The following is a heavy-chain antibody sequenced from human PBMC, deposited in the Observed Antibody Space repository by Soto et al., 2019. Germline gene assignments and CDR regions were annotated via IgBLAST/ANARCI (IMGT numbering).Heavy chain of an antibody. CDR3: ARGDIAVDYYFDY. Sequence: QVQLQQWGAGLLKPSETLSLTCAVYGGSFSGYYWSWIRQPPGMGLEWIGEINHSGSTNYNPSLKSRVTISVDTSKNQFSLKLSSVTAADTAVYYCARGDIAVDYYFDYWGQGTLVTVSS. J-gene: IGHJ4*02. CDR2: INHSGST. V-gene: IGHV4-34*01. CDR1: GGSFSGYY. D-gene: IGHD6-19*01.